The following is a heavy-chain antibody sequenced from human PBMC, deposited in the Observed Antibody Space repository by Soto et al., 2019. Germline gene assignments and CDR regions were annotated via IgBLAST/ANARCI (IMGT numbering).Heavy chain of an antibody. J-gene: IGHJ6*03. D-gene: IGHD3-3*01. V-gene: IGHV1-8*01. CDR1: GYTFTSYD. Sequence: ASVKVSCKASGYTFTSYDINWVRQATGQGPEWMGWMNPDSGHTGHARKFRDRISMTRNTSITTAYMELTSLRSDDTAVYYCARDGYEWLLLRSMDVWGKGTTVTVSS. CDR3: ARDGYEWLLLRSMDV. CDR2: MNPDSGHT.